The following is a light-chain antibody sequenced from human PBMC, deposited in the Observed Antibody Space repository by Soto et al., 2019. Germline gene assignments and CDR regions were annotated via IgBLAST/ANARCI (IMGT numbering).Light chain of an antibody. J-gene: IGKJ3*01. CDR3: QQYYDWPLT. V-gene: IGKV3-15*01. CDR2: GAS. Sequence: EIVMTQSPATLSVSPGESATLSCRASQSVSSRLAWYQQKPGQAPRLLIHGASTRATGIPARFSGSGSGTEFTLTINSLQSEDFAVYYCQQYYDWPLTFGPGTKADFK. CDR1: QSVSSR.